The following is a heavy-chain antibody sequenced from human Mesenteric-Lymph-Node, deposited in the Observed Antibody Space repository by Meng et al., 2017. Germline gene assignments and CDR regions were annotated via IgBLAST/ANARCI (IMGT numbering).Heavy chain of an antibody. CDR2: ISYDGSNK. CDR3: VNRAWLES. J-gene: IGHJ5*01. V-gene: IGHV3-30*07. D-gene: IGHD3-10*01. Sequence: GRLGGSGGGVAQPGRSLGLSCAASGFTFSSYAMHWVRQAPGKGLEWVAVISYDGSNKYYADSVKGRFTISRDNSKNTLYLQMSSLRVDDTAVYYCVNRAWLESWGQGTLVPSPQ. CDR1: GFTFSSYA.